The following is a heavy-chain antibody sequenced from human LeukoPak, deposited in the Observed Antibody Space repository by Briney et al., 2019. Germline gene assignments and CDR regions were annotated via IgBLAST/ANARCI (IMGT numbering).Heavy chain of an antibody. CDR2: IIPIFGTA. D-gene: IGHD5-12*01. CDR3: ARSRNIGISNIMGWYFDL. J-gene: IGHJ2*01. Sequence: ASVKVSCKASGYTFTSYGISWVRQAPGQGLEWMGGIIPIFGTANYAQKFQGRVTITADESTSTAYMELSSLRSEDTAVYYCARSRNIGISNIMGWYFDLWGRGTLVTVSS. V-gene: IGHV1-69*13. CDR1: GYTFTSYG.